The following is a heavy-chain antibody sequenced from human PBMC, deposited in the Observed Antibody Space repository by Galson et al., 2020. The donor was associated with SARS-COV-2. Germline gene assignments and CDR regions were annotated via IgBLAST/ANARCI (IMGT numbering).Heavy chain of an antibody. CDR1: GGSISSYY. Sequence: SETLSLTCTVSGGSISSYYWSWIRQPPGKGLEWIGYIYYSGSTNYNPSLKSRVTISVDTSKNQFSLKLSSVTAADTAVYYCARGRGIAARWGFGFDPWGQGTLVTVSS. CDR3: ARGRGIAARWGFGFDP. CDR2: IYYSGST. D-gene: IGHD6-13*01. V-gene: IGHV4-59*01. J-gene: IGHJ5*02.